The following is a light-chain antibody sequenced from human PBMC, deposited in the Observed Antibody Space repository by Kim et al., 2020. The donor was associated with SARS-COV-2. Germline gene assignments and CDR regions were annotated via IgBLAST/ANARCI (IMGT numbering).Light chain of an antibody. CDR2: GAI. CDR3: QQYNDWRLIT. CDR1: QSVSSN. J-gene: IGKJ5*01. V-gene: IGKV3-15*01. Sequence: SPGERVTLSSRASQSVSSNVAWYQLKPGQAPRLLISGAINRATGVPARIRGGGSGTEFTHTISGLQSEDSAVYYCQQYNDWRLITFGQGTRLEIK.